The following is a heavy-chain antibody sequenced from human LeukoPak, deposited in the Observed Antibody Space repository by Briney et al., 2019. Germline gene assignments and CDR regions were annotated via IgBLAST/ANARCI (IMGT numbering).Heavy chain of an antibody. V-gene: IGHV3-43*01. D-gene: IGHD2-8*01. CDR3: TRDRYCTTTFCPLDY. CDR2: ISRDGRTT. Sequence: PGGSLRLSCVASVFTFDEYSVHGLRQAPGKGLEWLSLISRDGRTTYYADSVKGRFTISRDNSKNSLYLQMNSLRTEDTAFYHCTRDRYCTTTFCPLDYWGQGTLVTVSS. J-gene: IGHJ4*02. CDR1: VFTFDEYS.